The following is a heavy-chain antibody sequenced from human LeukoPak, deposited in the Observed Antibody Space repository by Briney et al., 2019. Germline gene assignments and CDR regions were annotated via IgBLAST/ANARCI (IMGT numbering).Heavy chain of an antibody. CDR2: INHSGST. Sequence: PSETLSLTCAVYGGSFSGYYWSWIRQSPGKGLEWIGEINHSGSTNYNPSLKSRVTISVDTSKNQFSLKLSSVTAADTAVYYCARVKYYDFWSGYSYWFDPWGQGTLVTVSS. V-gene: IGHV4-34*01. CDR1: GGSFSGYY. CDR3: ARVKYYDFWSGYSYWFDP. J-gene: IGHJ5*02. D-gene: IGHD3-3*01.